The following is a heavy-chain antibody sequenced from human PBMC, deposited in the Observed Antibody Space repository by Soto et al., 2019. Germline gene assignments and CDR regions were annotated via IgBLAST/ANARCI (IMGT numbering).Heavy chain of an antibody. CDR3: AKSDVPWDAMENSYYYFMDV. CDR1: AFAFSSFG. J-gene: IGHJ6*03. Sequence: QEQLEESGGGVVQPGRSLRLSCAASAFAFSSFGMHWVRQAPGKGLEWVATISYDGSSKYYTDSVKGRFTISRDDSKSTLFLQMSSLRAEDTAVYYCAKSDVPWDAMENSYYYFMDVWGKGTTVTVSS. CDR2: ISYDGSSK. V-gene: IGHV3-30*18. D-gene: IGHD2-2*01.